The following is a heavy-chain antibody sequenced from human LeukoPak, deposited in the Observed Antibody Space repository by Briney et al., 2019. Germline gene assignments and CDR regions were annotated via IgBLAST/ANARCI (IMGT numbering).Heavy chain of an antibody. V-gene: IGHV3-64*01. Sequence: PGGSLRLSCAASGFTFSSYAMHWVRQAPGKGLEYVSAISSNGGSTYYANSVKGRSTISRDNSKNTLYLQMGSLRAEDMAVYYCARGVLGGDCYFDYWGQGTLVTVSS. D-gene: IGHD2-21*01. CDR1: GFTFSSYA. CDR3: ARGVLGGDCYFDY. CDR2: ISSNGGST. J-gene: IGHJ4*02.